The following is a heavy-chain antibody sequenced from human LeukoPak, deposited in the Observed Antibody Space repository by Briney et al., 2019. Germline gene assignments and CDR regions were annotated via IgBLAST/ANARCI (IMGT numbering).Heavy chain of an antibody. Sequence: GGSLRLSCAASGFTVGSNYMNWVRQAPGKGLEWVSAITGSGDRTYYTDSVRGRFTVSRDNSKNTLYLQMNGPRAEDTAVYYCAKRGEDPVDLDYWGQGTLVTVSS. CDR3: AKRGEDPVDLDY. CDR2: ITGSGDRT. V-gene: IGHV3-23*01. D-gene: IGHD3-16*01. CDR1: GFTVGSNY. J-gene: IGHJ4*02.